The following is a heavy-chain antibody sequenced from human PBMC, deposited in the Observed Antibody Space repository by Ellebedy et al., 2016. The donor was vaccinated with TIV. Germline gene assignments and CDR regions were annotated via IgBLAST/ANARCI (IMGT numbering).Heavy chain of an antibody. D-gene: IGHD3-10*01. CDR1: GGSISSGSYY. V-gene: IGHV4-61*02. J-gene: IGHJ5*02. CDR2: IYTSGST. CDR3: ARRTMVRGVIIKRGNWFDP. Sequence: LRLXXTVSGGSISSGSYYWSWIRQPAGKGPEWIGRIYTSGSTNYNPSLKSRVTISVDTSKNQFSLKLSSVTAADTAVYYCARRTMVRGVIIKRGNWFDPWGQGTLVTVSS.